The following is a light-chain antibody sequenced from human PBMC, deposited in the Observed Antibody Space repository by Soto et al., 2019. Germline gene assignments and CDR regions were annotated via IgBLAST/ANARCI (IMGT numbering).Light chain of an antibody. Sequence: QSALTQPASVSGSPGQSVTISCSGSSSDVGAYNYVSWYQRHPGKAPKLMIYDVTNRPSGVSNRFSGSKSGNTASLTISGLQAEDEADNFCSSYTSGSTVVFGGGTKLTVL. CDR2: DVT. J-gene: IGLJ3*02. CDR1: SSDVGAYNY. V-gene: IGLV2-14*01. CDR3: SSYTSGSTVV.